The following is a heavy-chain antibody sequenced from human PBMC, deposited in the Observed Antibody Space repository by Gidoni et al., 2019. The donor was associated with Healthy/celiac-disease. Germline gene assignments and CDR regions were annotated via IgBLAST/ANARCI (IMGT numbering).Heavy chain of an antibody. CDR3: TRFEMARKNLAVGGPFYYYYGMDV. Sequence: EVQLVESGGGLVQPGGSLKLSCAASGFTFSGSAMHWVRQASGKGLAWVGRIRSKANSYATAYAASVKGRFTISRDDSKNTAYLQMNSLKTEDTAVYYCTRFEMARKNLAVGGPFYYYYGMDVWGQGTTVTVSS. J-gene: IGHJ6*02. CDR2: IRSKANSYAT. D-gene: IGHD6-19*01. CDR1: GFTFSGSA. V-gene: IGHV3-73*02.